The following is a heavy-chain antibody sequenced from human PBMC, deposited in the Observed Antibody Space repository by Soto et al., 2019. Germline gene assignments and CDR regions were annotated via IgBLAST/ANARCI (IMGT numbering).Heavy chain of an antibody. CDR2: IWYDGSNK. D-gene: IGHD3-22*01. Sequence: GGSLRLSCAASGLIFSSFGMHWVRQAPGKGLEWVAVIWYDGSNKYYADSVKGRFTISRDNSKNTLYLQMNSLRAEDTAVYYCAKELGNYYDSSGYYYLHPYFDYWGQGTLVTVSS. CDR3: AKELGNYYDSSGYYYLHPYFDY. J-gene: IGHJ4*02. CDR1: GLIFSSFG. V-gene: IGHV3-30*02.